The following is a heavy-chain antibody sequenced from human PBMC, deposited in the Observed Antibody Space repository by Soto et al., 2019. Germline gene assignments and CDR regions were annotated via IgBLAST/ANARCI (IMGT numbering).Heavy chain of an antibody. J-gene: IGHJ6*02. CDR1: GFSFSISS. D-gene: IGHD6-19*01. CDR2: ISSSTTYI. Sequence: PGGSLRLSCAASGFSFSISSMNWVRQAPGKGLEWVASISSSTTYIYYADSVKGRFTISRDNPKNSLYLQMSSLTTEDTALYYCAKDRGPCSGNKCSSLYYYYGMDVWGHGTTVTVSS. CDR3: AKDRGPCSGNKCSSLYYYYGMDV. V-gene: IGHV3-21*04.